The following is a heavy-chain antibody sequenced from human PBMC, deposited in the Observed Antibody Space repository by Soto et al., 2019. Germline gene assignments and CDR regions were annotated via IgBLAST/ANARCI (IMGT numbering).Heavy chain of an antibody. CDR3: ARRRIDYDYVWGSYRDDYGMDV. D-gene: IGHD3-16*02. Sequence: GGSLRLSCAASGFTVSSNYMSWVRQAPGKGLEWVSVIYSGGSTYYADSVKGRFTISRDNSKNTLYLQMNGLRAEDTAVYYCARRRIDYDYVWGSYRDDYGMDVWGQGTTVTVSS. CDR1: GFTVSSNY. CDR2: IYSGGST. V-gene: IGHV3-53*01. J-gene: IGHJ6*02.